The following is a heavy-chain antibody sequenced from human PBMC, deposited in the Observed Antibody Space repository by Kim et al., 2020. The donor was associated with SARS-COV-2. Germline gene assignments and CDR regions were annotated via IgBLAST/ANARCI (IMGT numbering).Heavy chain of an antibody. J-gene: IGHJ3*02. V-gene: IGHV4-4*06. CDR3: ARVLGGIVVVSDAFDI. Sequence: PKSRVTMSVDTSKNQFSLKLSSVTAADTAVYYCARVLGGIVVVSDAFDIWGQGTMVTVSS. D-gene: IGHD2-21*01.